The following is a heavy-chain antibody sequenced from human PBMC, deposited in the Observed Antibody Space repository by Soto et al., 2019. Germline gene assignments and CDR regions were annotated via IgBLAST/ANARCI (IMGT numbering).Heavy chain of an antibody. J-gene: IGHJ4*02. V-gene: IGHV3-23*01. CDR1: GRTLSDHF. Sequence: GGSLRLSCAASGRTLSDHFMSWVRQAPGKGLKWTSSISGSGTSTYYADSVKGRFTISRDNSKNTMYLQMNSLRAEDTALYFCAKENTPDYGDYVDYWGQGTLVTVSS. CDR2: ISGSGTST. D-gene: IGHD4-17*01. CDR3: AKENTPDYGDYVDY.